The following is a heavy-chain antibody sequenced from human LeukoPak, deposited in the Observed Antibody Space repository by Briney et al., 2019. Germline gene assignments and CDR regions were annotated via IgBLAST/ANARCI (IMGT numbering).Heavy chain of an antibody. J-gene: IGHJ4*02. CDR2: INPNTNNDV. CDR3: ARGGYSSSLYDI. CDR1: GYTFTGYH. D-gene: IGHD6-13*01. Sequence: GASVKVSCKASGYTFTGYHMHWVRHAPGQGLEWMACINPNTNNDVRYAQNFRGRITMTRDTSISTAYMELSSLTSDDTALYYCARGGYSSSLYDIWGQGSLVTVSS. V-gene: IGHV1-2*02.